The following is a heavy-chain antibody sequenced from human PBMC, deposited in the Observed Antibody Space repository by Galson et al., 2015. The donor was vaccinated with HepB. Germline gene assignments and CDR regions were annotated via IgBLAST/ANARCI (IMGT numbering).Heavy chain of an antibody. CDR1: GFSLITYEVG. D-gene: IGHD1-7*01. Sequence: PALVKPTQTLTLTCTFSGFSLITYEVGVGWIRQPPGKAPEWLAHIYGDDDKRYSPSLRNRVTITKDTSKNHVVLTMTNMDPLDTATYYCSHTEGLVVAGTWGQGILVTVSS. CDR3: SHTEGLVVAGT. CDR2: IYGDDDK. V-gene: IGHV2-5*02. J-gene: IGHJ4*02.